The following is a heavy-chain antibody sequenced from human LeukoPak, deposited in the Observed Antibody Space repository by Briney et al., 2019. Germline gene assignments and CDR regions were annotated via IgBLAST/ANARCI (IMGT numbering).Heavy chain of an antibody. D-gene: IGHD6-6*01. V-gene: IGHV4-4*07. J-gene: IGHJ6*03. CDR3: ARGRLDLYYYYYMDV. Sequence: PSETLSLTCTVSGGSISSYYWSWIRQPAGKGLEWIGRIYASGSTNYNPSLKSRVTMSVDTSKNQFSLKLSSVTAADTAVYYCARGRLDLYYYYYMDVWGKGTTVTISS. CDR2: IYASGST. CDR1: GGSISSYY.